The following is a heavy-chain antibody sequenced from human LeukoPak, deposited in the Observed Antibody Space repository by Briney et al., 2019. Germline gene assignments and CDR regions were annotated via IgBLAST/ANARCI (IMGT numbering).Heavy chain of an antibody. V-gene: IGHV4-34*01. CDR3: ARRFGYSLDY. J-gene: IGHJ4*02. CDR1: GGSFSGYY. Sequence: PSETLSLTCAVYGGSFSGYYWSWIRQPPGKGLEWIGEINHSGSTNYNPSLKSRVTISVDTSKNQFSLKLSSVTAADTAVYYCARRFGYSLDYWGRGTLVTVSS. D-gene: IGHD1-26*01. CDR2: INHSGST.